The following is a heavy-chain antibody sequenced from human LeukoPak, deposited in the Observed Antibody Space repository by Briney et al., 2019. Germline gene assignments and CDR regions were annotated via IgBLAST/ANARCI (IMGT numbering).Heavy chain of an antibody. CDR1: GGAFSGYY. CDR3: ARVTDSSGWYLVKRAGGAIDY. CDR2: INHSGST. Sequence: PSETLSLTCAVYGGAFSGYYWSWIRKPPGKGLEWSGEINHSGSTNYTPSLSSRVTLSVDTSKTQFSLKLSSVTAAGTAVYYCARVTDSSGWYLVKRAGGAIDYWGQGTLVTVSS. J-gene: IGHJ4*02. D-gene: IGHD6-19*01. V-gene: IGHV4-34*01.